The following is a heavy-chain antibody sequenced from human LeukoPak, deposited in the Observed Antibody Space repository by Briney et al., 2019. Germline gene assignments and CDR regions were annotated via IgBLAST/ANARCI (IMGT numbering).Heavy chain of an antibody. CDR1: GYSFTTYW. Sequence: GESLKISCKGSGYSFTTYWIGWMRQMPGTRLEWMAIITPGNSDTQYSPSLQGQVTISADKSISTAYLQWSSLKASDSAMYYCATRIDGTYYWGQGTLVTVSS. J-gene: IGHJ4*02. D-gene: IGHD1-26*01. CDR3: ATRIDGTYY. V-gene: IGHV5-51*01. CDR2: ITPGNSDT.